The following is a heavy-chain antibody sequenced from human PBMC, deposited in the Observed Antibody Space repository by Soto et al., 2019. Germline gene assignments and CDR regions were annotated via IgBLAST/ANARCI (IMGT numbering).Heavy chain of an antibody. CDR3: ARDLSSGGFSN. CDR2: MTPNRRNT. D-gene: IGHD6-19*01. V-gene: IGHV1-8*01. CDR1: GYTFTSYD. Sequence: QEQLVQPGADVQKPGASVKVSCKASGYTFTSYDINWVRQATGQGPEWMRWMTPNRRNTGYAQKFQGRVTMTRNTSIITAYMERSTLRSEDTAVYYCARDLSSGGFSNWGQGTLVTVSS. J-gene: IGHJ4*02.